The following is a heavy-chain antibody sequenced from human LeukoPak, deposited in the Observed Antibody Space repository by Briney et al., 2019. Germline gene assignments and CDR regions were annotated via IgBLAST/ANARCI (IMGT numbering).Heavy chain of an antibody. D-gene: IGHD3-22*01. J-gene: IGHJ4*02. CDR2: IYHSGST. V-gene: IGHV4-30-2*01. Sequence: PSETLSLTCTVSGGSISSGGYYWSWIRQPPGKGLEWIGYIYHSGSTYYNPSLKSRVTISVDRSKNQFSLKLSSVTAADTAVYYCARGPDYYDSSGYHPPFDYWGQGTLVTVSS. CDR1: GGSISSGGYY. CDR3: ARGPDYYDSSGYHPPFDY.